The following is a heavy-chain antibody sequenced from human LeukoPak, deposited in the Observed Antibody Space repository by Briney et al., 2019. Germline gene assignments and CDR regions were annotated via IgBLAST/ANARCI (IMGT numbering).Heavy chain of an antibody. CDR1: DYSISTNYY. D-gene: IGHD7-27*01. J-gene: IGHJ3*02. V-gene: IGHV4-38-2*01. CDR3: ARPSLPGNLGAFDI. Sequence: SETLSLTCDVSDYSISTNYYWGWIRQPPGKGLEWIGNIYHSETTYYNPSLRSRVTISVDTSKTQFSLKLSSVTAADTAVYYCARPSLPGNLGAFDIWGQGTMVTVSS. CDR2: IYHSETT.